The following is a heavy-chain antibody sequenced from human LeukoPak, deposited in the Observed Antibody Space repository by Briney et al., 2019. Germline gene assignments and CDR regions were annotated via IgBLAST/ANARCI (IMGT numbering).Heavy chain of an antibody. V-gene: IGHV4-34*01. CDR1: GGSFSGYY. CDR2: INHSGST. J-gene: IGHJ5*02. CDR3: ARGRYCSSTSCHRFDP. D-gene: IGHD2-2*02. Sequence: SETLSLTCAVYGGSFSGYYWSWIRQPPGKGLEWIGEINHSGSTNCNPSLKSRVTISVDTSKNQFSLKLSSVTAADTAVYYCARGRYCSSTSCHRFDPWGQGTLVTVSS.